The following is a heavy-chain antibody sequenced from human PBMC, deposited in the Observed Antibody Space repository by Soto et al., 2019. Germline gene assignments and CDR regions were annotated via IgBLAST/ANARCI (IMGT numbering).Heavy chain of an antibody. D-gene: IGHD4-4*01. Sequence: ASVKVSCKASGYRFTNHGISWVRQAPGQGLEWMGWISGNDGKTKYARKFQGRVTMTTDTSTSTAYMEMNSLRPEDTALYYCAKDKLYSNFEHYFDYWGRGTLVTVSS. V-gene: IGHV1-18*01. CDR3: AKDKLYSNFEHYFDY. CDR2: ISGNDGKT. J-gene: IGHJ4*02. CDR1: GYRFTNHG.